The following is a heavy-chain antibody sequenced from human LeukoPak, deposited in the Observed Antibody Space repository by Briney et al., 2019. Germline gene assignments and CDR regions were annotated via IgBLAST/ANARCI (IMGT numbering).Heavy chain of an antibody. V-gene: IGHV3-21*01. J-gene: IGHJ4*02. CDR3: ARVLTYYYDSSGYSDY. D-gene: IGHD3-22*01. CDR2: ISSSSSYI. Sequence: GGSLRLSCAASGFTFSSYSMNWVRQAPGKGLEWVSSISSSSSYIYYADSVKGRFTISRDNAKNSLYLQMNSLRAEDTAVYYCARVLTYYYDSSGYSDYWGQGTLVTVSS. CDR1: GFTFSSYS.